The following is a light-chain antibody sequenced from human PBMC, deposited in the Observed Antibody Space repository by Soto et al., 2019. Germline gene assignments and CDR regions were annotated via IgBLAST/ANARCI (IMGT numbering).Light chain of an antibody. CDR1: QTISSW. CDR3: LQHNTYPFT. J-gene: IGKJ5*01. Sequence: DIQMTQSPSTLSASVRDRVTITCRASQTISSWLAWFQQRPGRAPKFLIYKASSLKNGVPLRFSGSGSGTEFTLTISSLQPEDFATYYCLQHNTYPFTFGQGTRLEIK. CDR2: KAS. V-gene: IGKV1-5*03.